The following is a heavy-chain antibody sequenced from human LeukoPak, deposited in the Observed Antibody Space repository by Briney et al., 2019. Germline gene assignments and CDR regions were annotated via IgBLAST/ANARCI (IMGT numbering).Heavy chain of an antibody. D-gene: IGHD4-11*01. V-gene: IGHV3-53*01. CDR3: ARLAGVHDYSNYGQFDY. J-gene: IGHJ4*02. CDR1: GFTVSSNY. Sequence: GGSLRLSCAASGFTVSSNYMSWVRQAPGKGLEWVSVIYSGVSTYYADSVKGRFTISRDNAKNSLYLQMNSLRAEDTAVYYCARLAGVHDYSNYGQFDYWGQGTLVTVSS. CDR2: IYSGVST.